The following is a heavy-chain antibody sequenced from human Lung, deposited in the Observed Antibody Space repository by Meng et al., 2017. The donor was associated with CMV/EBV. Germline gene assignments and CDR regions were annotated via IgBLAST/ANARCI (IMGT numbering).Heavy chain of an antibody. Sequence: SVKESXKSSGYTFTGYYMHGVRQAPGQGLEWMGWIDTNSGGTNYAQKLQGRVTITRDTSINTAYMELSRLRSDDTYGYYWSRDRVTNFGEVGTFDAWGQGTXVTVSS. V-gene: IGHV1-2*02. CDR1: GYTFTGYY. CDR3: SRDRVTNFGEVGTFDA. CDR2: IDTNSGGT. D-gene: IGHD3-3*01. J-gene: IGHJ5*02.